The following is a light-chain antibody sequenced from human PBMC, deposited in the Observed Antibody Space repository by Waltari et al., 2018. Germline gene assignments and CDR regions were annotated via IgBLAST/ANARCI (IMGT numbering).Light chain of an antibody. CDR1: SSNTGSHV. V-gene: IGLV1-44*01. J-gene: IGLJ3*02. Sequence: QSVLTQPPSASGTPGQRVPISCSGPSSNTGSHVDNWYQQVPGTTPKLLIYRNDQRPSGVPDRFSGSKSGTSASLAISGLRPEDEAEYYCASWDDSLNGRWEFGGGTKVTVL. CDR2: RND. CDR3: ASWDDSLNGRWE.